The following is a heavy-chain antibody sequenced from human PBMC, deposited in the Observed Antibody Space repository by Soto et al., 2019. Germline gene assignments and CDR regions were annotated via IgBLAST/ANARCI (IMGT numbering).Heavy chain of an antibody. J-gene: IGHJ5*02. CDR1: GFSLSTSGMC. D-gene: IGHD1-7*01. CDR2: IDWDDDK. V-gene: IGHV2-70*11. Sequence: SGPTLVNPTQTLTLTCTFSGFSLSTSGMCVSWIRQPPGKALEWLARIDWDDDKYYSTSLKTRLTISKDTSKNQVVLTMTNMDPVDTATYYCARIRITGTTSWFDPWGQGTLVTVSS. CDR3: ARIRITGTTSWFDP.